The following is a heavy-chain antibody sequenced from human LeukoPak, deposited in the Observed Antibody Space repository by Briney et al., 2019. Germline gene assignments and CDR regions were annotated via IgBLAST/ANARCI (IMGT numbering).Heavy chain of an antibody. CDR1: GFTFSNYW. V-gene: IGHV3-7*03. D-gene: IGHD1-26*01. J-gene: IGHJ4*02. CDR3: ARDGSGSYSFDY. CDR2: INRDGSER. Sequence: GGSLRLSCAASGFTFSNYWMTWVRQAPGKGLEWVANINRDGSERYYVDSVKGRFTISRDDAKSSLYLQMNSLRAEDTAVYFCARDGSGSYSFDYWGQGILVTVSS.